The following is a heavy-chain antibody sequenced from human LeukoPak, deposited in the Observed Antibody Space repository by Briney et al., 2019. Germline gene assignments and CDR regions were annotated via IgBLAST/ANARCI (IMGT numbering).Heavy chain of an antibody. CDR2: IIPIFGTA. CDR1: GGTFSSYA. Sequence: ASVKVSCKASGGTFSSYAISWVRQAPGQGLEWMGGIIPIFGTANYAQKFQGRVTITADESTSTAYMELSSLRSEDTAVYYCARGVAAAREDRYNWFDPWGQGTLVTVSS. V-gene: IGHV1-69*13. D-gene: IGHD6-13*01. CDR3: ARGVAAAREDRYNWFDP. J-gene: IGHJ5*02.